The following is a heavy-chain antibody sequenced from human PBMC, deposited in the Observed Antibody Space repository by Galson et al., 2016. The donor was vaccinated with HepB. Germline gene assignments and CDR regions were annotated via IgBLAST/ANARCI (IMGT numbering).Heavy chain of an antibody. CDR3: ARGNYGDPFDY. CDR1: GFTFSSYG. J-gene: IGHJ4*02. D-gene: IGHD4-17*01. V-gene: IGHV3-30*14. CDR2: ISSDTNVK. Sequence: SLRLSCAASGFTFSSYGMHWVRQAPGKGLEWVAFISSDTNVKFYADSVKGRFTISRDNSKNTLYLQMNSLRAEDTAVYYCARGNYGDPFDYWGQGTLVTVSS.